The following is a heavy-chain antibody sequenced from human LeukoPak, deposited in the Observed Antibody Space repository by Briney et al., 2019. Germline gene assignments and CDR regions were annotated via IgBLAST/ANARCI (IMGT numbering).Heavy chain of an antibody. J-gene: IGHJ4*02. D-gene: IGHD6-19*01. CDR1: GGSFSGYY. Sequence: SETLSLTCAVYGGSFSGYYWSWIRQPPGKGLEWIGEINHSGSTNYNPSLKSRVTISVDTSKNQFSLKLSSVTAADTAVYYCARGIGFGSGRYYGYWGQGTLVTVSS. CDR2: INHSGST. V-gene: IGHV4-34*01. CDR3: ARGIGFGSGRYYGY.